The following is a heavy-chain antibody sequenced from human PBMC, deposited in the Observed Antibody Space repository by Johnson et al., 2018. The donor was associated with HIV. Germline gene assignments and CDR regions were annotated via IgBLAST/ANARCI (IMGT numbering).Heavy chain of an antibody. CDR1: GFTVSSNY. Sequence: MLMVESGGSVVWPGGSLRLSCAASGFTVSSNYMSWVRQAPGKGPEWVSVIYSGGSTYSADSVKGRFTLSRDSYKNTLYRQMNSLRAEDTAVYYCAKDLETGDDYVWGSYQLGAFDIWGQGTMVTVSS. CDR3: AKDLETGDDYVWGSYQLGAFDI. CDR2: IYSGGST. J-gene: IGHJ3*02. D-gene: IGHD3-16*02. V-gene: IGHV3-53*01.